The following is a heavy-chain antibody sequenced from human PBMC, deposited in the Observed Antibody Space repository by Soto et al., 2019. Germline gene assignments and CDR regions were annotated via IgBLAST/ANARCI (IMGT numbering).Heavy chain of an antibody. CDR3: ARGPRRRSITIFGVVTRSYGMDV. CDR2: RNPNSGNT. J-gene: IGHJ6*02. V-gene: IGHV1-8*01. CDR1: GYTFTSSE. D-gene: IGHD3-3*01. Sequence: VQLVQSGAEVKKPGASVKDSCKASGYTFTSSEIHWVRQATGQGREWMGWRNPNSGNTGYAQKFQGRVTMTRNTSRSTAYMELSSLRSEDTAVYYCARGPRRRSITIFGVVTRSYGMDVWGQGTTVTVSS.